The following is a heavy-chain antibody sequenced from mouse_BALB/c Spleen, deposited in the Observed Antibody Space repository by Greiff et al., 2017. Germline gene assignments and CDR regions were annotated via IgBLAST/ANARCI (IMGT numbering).Heavy chain of an antibody. Sequence: QVQLQQSGAELVKPGASVKLSCKASGYTFTSYYMYWVKQRPGQGLEWIGEINPSNGGTNYDEKFKSKGTLTVDTSSSTAYMHLSSLTSEDSAVYYCTRGGITTVALDYWGQGTTLTVSS. CDR2: INPSNGGT. V-gene: IGHV1S81*02. J-gene: IGHJ2*01. D-gene: IGHD1-1*01. CDR1: GYTFTSYY. CDR3: TRGGITTVALDY.